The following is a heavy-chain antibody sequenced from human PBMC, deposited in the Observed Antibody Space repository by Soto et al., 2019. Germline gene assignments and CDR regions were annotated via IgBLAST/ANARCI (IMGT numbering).Heavy chain of an antibody. D-gene: IGHD6-13*01. V-gene: IGHV3-7*01. CDR1: GFTFTTYW. CDR2: IRQDGNEK. J-gene: IGHJ4*02. Sequence: GGSLRLSCAAPGFTFTTYWMNWVRQAPGKGLEWVANIRQDGNEKYYVESVKGRLTISRDNAENSLYLEMNSLRVEDTAVYYCARGAIAAAGIHDYWGQGTLVTVSS. CDR3: ARGAIAAAGIHDY.